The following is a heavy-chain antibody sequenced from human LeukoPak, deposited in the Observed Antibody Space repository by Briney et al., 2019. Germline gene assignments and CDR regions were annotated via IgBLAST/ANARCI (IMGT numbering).Heavy chain of an antibody. CDR2: IYHSGST. D-gene: IGHD4-11*01. Sequence: SETLSLTCTVSGGSISSSSYYWGWIRQPPGKGLEWIGSIYHSGSTYYNPSLKSRVTISVDTSKNQFSLKLSSVTAADTAVYYCARMTTVTADFDPWGQGTLVTVSS. CDR1: GGSISSSSYY. J-gene: IGHJ5*02. CDR3: ARMTTVTADFDP. V-gene: IGHV4-39*07.